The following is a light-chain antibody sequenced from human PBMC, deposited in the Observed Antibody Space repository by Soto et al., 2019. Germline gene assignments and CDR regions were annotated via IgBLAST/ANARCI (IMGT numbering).Light chain of an antibody. J-gene: IGKJ2*01. CDR1: QSVSSN. Sequence: TLSVSPGERATLSCRASQSVSSNLAWYQQKPGQAPRLLIYGASTRATGIPARFSGSGSGTEFTLTISSLQSEDFAVYYCQQYNNWPPKYTFGQGTKVDIK. CDR2: GAS. CDR3: QQYNNWPPKYT. V-gene: IGKV3-15*01.